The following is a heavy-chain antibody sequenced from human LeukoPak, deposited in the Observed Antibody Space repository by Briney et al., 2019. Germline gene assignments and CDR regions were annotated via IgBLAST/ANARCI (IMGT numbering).Heavy chain of an antibody. D-gene: IGHD2-2*01. J-gene: IGHJ6*03. Sequence: GGSLRLSCAASGFTFDDYAMHWVRQAPGKGLEWVSGISWNSGSIGYADSVKGRFTISRDNAKNSLYLQMNSLRAEDTALYYCTEDIQGSSYYMDVWGKGTTVTISS. V-gene: IGHV3-9*01. CDR3: TEDIQGSSYYMDV. CDR1: GFTFDDYA. CDR2: ISWNSGSI.